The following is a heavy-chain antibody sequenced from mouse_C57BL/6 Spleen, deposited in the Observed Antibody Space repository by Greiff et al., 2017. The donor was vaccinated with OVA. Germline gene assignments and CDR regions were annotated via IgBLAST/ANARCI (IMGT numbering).Heavy chain of an antibody. J-gene: IGHJ4*01. D-gene: IGHD4-1*01. CDR1: DYTFTSYW. V-gene: IGHV1-72*01. CDR3: ESANCDDAMYY. Sequence: QVQLKQPGAELVKPGASVKLSCKASDYTFTSYWMHWVKQRPGRGLEWIGRIDPTSGGTKYNEKFKSKATLTVDKPSSTAYLQLSILTSEDSAVYSCESANCDDAMYYWGQGTAVSVSS. CDR2: IDPTSGGT.